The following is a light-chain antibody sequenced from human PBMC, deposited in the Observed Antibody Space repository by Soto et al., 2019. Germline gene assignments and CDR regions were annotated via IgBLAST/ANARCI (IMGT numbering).Light chain of an antibody. CDR1: QSISKY. V-gene: IGKV1-39*01. Sequence: DIQMTQSPSSLSASVGDRVTITCRASQSISKYLNWYQQKPGKAPKLLIYAASNLQSGVPSRFSGSGSGTDFILTISSLQPEDSATYNCQQSYTTPVTFGQGTRLEIK. CDR3: QQSYTTPVT. CDR2: AAS. J-gene: IGKJ5*01.